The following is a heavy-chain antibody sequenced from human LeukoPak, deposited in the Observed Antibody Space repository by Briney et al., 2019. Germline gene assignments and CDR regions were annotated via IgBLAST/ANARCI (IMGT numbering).Heavy chain of an antibody. V-gene: IGHV1-2*02. J-gene: IGHJ5*02. Sequence: ASVKVSCKASGYTFTGYYMHWVRQAPGQGLEWMGWINPNSGGTNYAQKFQGRVTMTRDTSISTAYMELSRLRSDDTAVYYCAREGGYCSGGSCYRNWFDPWGQGTLVTVSP. CDR2: INPNSGGT. CDR1: GYTFTGYY. CDR3: AREGGYCSGGSCYRNWFDP. D-gene: IGHD2-15*01.